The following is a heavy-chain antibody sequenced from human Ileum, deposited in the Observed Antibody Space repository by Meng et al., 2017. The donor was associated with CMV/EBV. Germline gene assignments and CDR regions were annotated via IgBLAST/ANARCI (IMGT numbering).Heavy chain of an antibody. Sequence: LPRLQSDAWLPGLSETLAIPSTVSSGSSSSSSYYWWCFLQPPGRGREGMVSIYYISGTYDNTSLKSRGAISVVTSTNQFSLKLSTVTAADTAVYYCAGDDAAAGTGIDYWGQGTLVTVSS. V-gene: IGHV4-39*07. CDR3: AGDDAAAGTGIDY. CDR1: SGSSSSSSYY. CDR2: IYYISGT. J-gene: IGHJ4*02. D-gene: IGHD6-13*01.